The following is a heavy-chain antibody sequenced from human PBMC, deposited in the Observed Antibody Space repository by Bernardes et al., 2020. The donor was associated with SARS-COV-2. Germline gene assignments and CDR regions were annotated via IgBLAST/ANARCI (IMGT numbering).Heavy chain of an antibody. CDR3: ARDPILELLLYFDY. V-gene: IGHV1-18*01. CDR1: GYTFTSYG. CDR2: ISAYNGTT. D-gene: IGHD3-3*01. Sequence: ATGQDSCKASGYTFTSYGISWVRQAPGQGLEWMGWISAYNGTTTYAQKLQGRVTMTTDTSTSTAYMELRSLRSDDTAVYYCARDPILELLLYFDYWGQGTRVTVSS. J-gene: IGHJ4*02.